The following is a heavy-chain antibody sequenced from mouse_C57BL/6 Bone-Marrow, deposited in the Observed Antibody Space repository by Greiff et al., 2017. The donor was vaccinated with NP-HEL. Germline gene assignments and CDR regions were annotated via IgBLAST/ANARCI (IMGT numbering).Heavy chain of an antibody. Sequence: EVQVVESEGGLVQPGSSMKLSCTASGFTFSDYYMAWVRQVPEKGLEWVANINYDGSSTYYLDSLKSRFIISRDNAKNILYLQMSSLKSEDTATYYCARGRYYYGSPYWYFDVWGTGTTVTVSS. CDR2: INYDGSST. CDR3: ARGRYYYGSPYWYFDV. CDR1: GFTFSDYY. J-gene: IGHJ1*03. V-gene: IGHV5-16*01. D-gene: IGHD1-1*01.